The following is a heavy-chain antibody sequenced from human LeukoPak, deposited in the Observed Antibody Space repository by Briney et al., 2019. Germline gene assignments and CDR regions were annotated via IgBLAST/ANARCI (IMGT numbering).Heavy chain of an antibody. V-gene: IGHV4-59*01. CDR2: IYYSGST. CDR1: GGSISSYY. CDR3: ARRSGYGMDV. Sequence: SETLSLACTVSGGSISSYYWSWIRQPPGKGLEWIGYIYYSGSTNYNPSLKSRVTISVDTSKNQFSLKLSSVTAADTAVYYCARRSGYGMDVWGQGTTVTVSS. J-gene: IGHJ6*02. D-gene: IGHD1-26*01.